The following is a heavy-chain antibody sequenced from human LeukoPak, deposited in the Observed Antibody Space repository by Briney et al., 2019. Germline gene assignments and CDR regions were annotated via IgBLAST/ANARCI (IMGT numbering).Heavy chain of an antibody. Sequence: GGSLRLSCAASGFTFSSYSMNWVRQAPGKGLEWVSYISSSSSTIYYADSVKGRFNISRDNAKNSLYLQMNSLRAEDTAVYYCARGNGYNLDAFDIWGQGTMVTVSS. CDR1: GFTFSSYS. J-gene: IGHJ3*02. CDR3: ARGNGYNLDAFDI. V-gene: IGHV3-48*01. D-gene: IGHD5-24*01. CDR2: ISSSSSTI.